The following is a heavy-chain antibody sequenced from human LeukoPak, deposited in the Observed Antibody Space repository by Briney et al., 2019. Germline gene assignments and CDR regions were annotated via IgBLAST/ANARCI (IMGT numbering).Heavy chain of an antibody. CDR2: TYYRSKWYN. J-gene: IGHJ5*02. D-gene: IGHD7-27*01. Sequence: SQTLSLTCAISGDSVSSNSAAWTWIRQSPSRGLEWLGRTYYRSKWYNDYAVSVKSRTTINTDTSKNQFSLQLNSVTPEDTAIYYCVRDVNWGKLLSWGQGTLVTVSS. CDR3: VRDVNWGKLLS. V-gene: IGHV6-1*01. CDR1: GDSVSSNSAA.